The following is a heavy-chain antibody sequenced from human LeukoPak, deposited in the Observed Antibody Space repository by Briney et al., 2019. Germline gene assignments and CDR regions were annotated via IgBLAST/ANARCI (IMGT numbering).Heavy chain of an antibody. CDR1: AFTFSDYY. J-gene: IGHJ6*03. Sequence: TGGSLRLSCAASAFTFSDYYMSWIRHAPGKGLEWVSYISSSGSTIYYADSVKGRFTISRDNAKNSVYLEMNSLRAEDTAVYYCARDPYSGGYGSYYYYYMDVWGKGTTVTISS. D-gene: IGHD1-26*01. V-gene: IGHV3-11*04. CDR3: ARDPYSGGYGSYYYYYMDV. CDR2: ISSSGSTI.